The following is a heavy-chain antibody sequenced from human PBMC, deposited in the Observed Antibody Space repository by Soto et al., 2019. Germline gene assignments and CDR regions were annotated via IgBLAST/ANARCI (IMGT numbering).Heavy chain of an antibody. CDR1: GFTFSNAW. D-gene: IGHD3-3*01. Sequence: GGSLRLSCAASGFTFSNAWMSWVRQAPGKGLEWVGRIKSKTDGGTTDYAAPVKGRFTISRDDSKNTLYLQMNSLKTEDTAVYYCTTSTTYYDFWSGYYMGWFDPWGQGTLVTVSS. CDR3: TTSTTYYDFWSGYYMGWFDP. J-gene: IGHJ5*02. CDR2: IKSKTDGGTT. V-gene: IGHV3-15*01.